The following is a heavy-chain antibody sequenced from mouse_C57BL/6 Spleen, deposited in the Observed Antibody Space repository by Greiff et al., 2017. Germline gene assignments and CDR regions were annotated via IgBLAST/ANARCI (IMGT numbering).Heavy chain of an antibody. CDR1: GFTFSDYG. J-gene: IGHJ3*01. V-gene: IGHV5-17*01. D-gene: IGHD1-1*01. CDR3: ARDYGSLAY. CDR2: ISRGSSTN. Sequence: EVKLVESGGGLVKPGGSLKLSCAASGFTFSDYGMHWVRQAPEKGLEWVAYISRGSSTNYYADTVKGRFTLSRDNAKNTLFLQMTSLRSEDTAMYYCARDYGSLAYWGQGTLVTVSA.